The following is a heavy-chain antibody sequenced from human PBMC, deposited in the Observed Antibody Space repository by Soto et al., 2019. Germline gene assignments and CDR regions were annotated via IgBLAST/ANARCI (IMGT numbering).Heavy chain of an antibody. J-gene: IGHJ6*02. V-gene: IGHV4-34*01. D-gene: IGHD3-10*01. CDR1: GGSFSGYS. Sequence: SETLSLTCAVYGGSFSGYSWSWVRPPPVKGLELVGEVSHSASTNYNPSLKSRGTFSVDTSKNQFSPKLSSVTAADTAVYYCARGTGWFGYKDYGMSVWGQGTTVTLSS. CDR2: VSHSAST. CDR3: ARGTGWFGYKDYGMSV.